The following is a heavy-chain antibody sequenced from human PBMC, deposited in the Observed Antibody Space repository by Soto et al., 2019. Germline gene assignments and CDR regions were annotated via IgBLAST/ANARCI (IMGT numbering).Heavy chain of an antibody. Sequence: SVKESFRFCGGTISSNIISLVRQAPGQGLEWMGGIIPVFGTTNYAQKFQGRVTITADESTNTAYMELRRLRSEDTAVYFCARCSRETPYDNSGYYLDYWGQGTMVTVSS. CDR2: IIPVFGTT. J-gene: IGHJ4*02. CDR3: ARCSRETPYDNSGYYLDY. CDR1: GGTISSNI. V-gene: IGHV1-69*13. D-gene: IGHD3-22*01.